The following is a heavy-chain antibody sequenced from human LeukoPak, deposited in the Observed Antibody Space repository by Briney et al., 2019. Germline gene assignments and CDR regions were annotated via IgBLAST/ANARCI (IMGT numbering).Heavy chain of an antibody. J-gene: IGHJ4*02. Sequence: GGSLRLSCAASGFTFSRNAIHWVRQGPAKGLELVSYIAHHGSNKYYADSVKGRFTISRDNSKRTLYLQMNSLRADDTAVYYCAKDGSWSCTDWGQGTLVTVSS. V-gene: IGHV3-30*02. CDR3: AKDGSWSCTD. CDR1: GFTFSRNA. CDR2: IAHHGSNK. D-gene: IGHD2-8*02.